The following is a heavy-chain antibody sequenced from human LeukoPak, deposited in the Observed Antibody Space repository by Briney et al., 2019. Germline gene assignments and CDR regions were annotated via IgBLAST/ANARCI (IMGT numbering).Heavy chain of an antibody. D-gene: IGHD1-7*01. CDR2: IYYSGNT. CDR3: ARHRNFFDY. J-gene: IGHJ4*02. CDR1: GDSISSSY. Sequence: KSSETLSLTCTVSGDSISSSYWSWIRQPSGKGLEWIGYIYYSGNTNYNPSLKSRVTISVDTSRNRFSLKLSSVTAADTAVYYCARHRNFFDYWGQGILVTVSS. V-gene: IGHV4-59*01.